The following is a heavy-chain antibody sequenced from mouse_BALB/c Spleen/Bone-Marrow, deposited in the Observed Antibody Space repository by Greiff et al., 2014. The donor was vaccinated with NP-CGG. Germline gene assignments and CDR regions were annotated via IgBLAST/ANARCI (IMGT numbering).Heavy chain of an antibody. Sequence: VPLQQSGPSLVKPSQTLSLTCSVTGDSITSSYWHWIRKFPGHKLEYMGYISYSGNAYYNPSLKSRISLTRDTSKNQYYLQLNSVTTEDTATYFCARGNGYHFDYWGQGTTLTVSS. V-gene: IGHV3-8*02. J-gene: IGHJ2*01. D-gene: IGHD1-2*01. CDR2: ISYSGNA. CDR1: GDSITSSY. CDR3: ARGNGYHFDY.